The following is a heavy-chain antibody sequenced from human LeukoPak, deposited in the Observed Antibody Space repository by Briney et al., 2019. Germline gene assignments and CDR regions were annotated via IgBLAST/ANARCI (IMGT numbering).Heavy chain of an antibody. D-gene: IGHD3-3*01. J-gene: IGHJ4*02. CDR1: GFTFSSYA. CDR2: ISSNGGST. Sequence: GGSLRLSCAASGFTFSSYAMHRVRQAPGKGLEYVSAISSNGGSTYYANSVKGRFTISRDNSKNTLYLQMGSLRAEDMAVYYCAKDTVDDFWSGPFGGWGQGTLVTVSS. CDR3: AKDTVDDFWSGPFGG. V-gene: IGHV3-64*01.